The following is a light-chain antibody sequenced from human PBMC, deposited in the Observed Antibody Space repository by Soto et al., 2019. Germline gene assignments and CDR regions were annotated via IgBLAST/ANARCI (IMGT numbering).Light chain of an antibody. CDR3: QHYGSSAYT. V-gene: IGKV3-20*01. CDR2: GAS. Sequence: EIVLTQSPGTLSLSPGEIATLSCRASQSVRSNYLAWYQHKPGQAPRLLLYGASSRATGIPDRFSGSRSGTDFTLTISRLEPKDFAVYYCQHYGSSAYTFGQGTALEIK. J-gene: IGKJ2*01. CDR1: QSVRSNY.